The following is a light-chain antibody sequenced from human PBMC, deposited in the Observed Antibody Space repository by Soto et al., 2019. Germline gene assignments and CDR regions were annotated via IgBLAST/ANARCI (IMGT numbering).Light chain of an antibody. Sequence: DVVLTQTPLSSPVTLGQPASISCRSSQSLVYSDGNTYLSWLQQRPGHPPRLLIYQISNRFSGVPDRFSGSGAGTDFTLKISRVEAEDVGVYYCMQFAHFPRTFGQGTKLEI. V-gene: IGKV2-24*01. CDR3: MQFAHFPRT. CDR2: QIS. J-gene: IGKJ1*01. CDR1: QSLVYSDGNTY.